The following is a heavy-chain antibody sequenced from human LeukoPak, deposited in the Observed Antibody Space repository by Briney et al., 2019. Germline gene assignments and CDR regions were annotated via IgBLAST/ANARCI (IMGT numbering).Heavy chain of an antibody. Sequence: GGSLRLSCAASGFTVSSNYMSWVRQAPGKGLEWVSYISIISSTIYYADSVKGRFTISRDDAKNSVYLQMNSLRAEDTAVYYCARTYERELDYWGQGTLVTVSS. CDR2: ISIISSTI. J-gene: IGHJ4*02. V-gene: IGHV3-48*01. CDR1: GFTVSSNY. CDR3: ARTYERELDY. D-gene: IGHD5-12*01.